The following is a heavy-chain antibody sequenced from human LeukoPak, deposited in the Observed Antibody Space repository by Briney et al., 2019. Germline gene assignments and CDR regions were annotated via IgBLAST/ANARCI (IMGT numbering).Heavy chain of an antibody. CDR2: INHSGST. J-gene: IGHJ3*02. CDR1: GGSISSSSYY. CDR3: ARGPFSAFDI. Sequence: PSETLSLTCTVSGGSISSSSYYWSWIRQPPGKGLEWIGEINHSGSTNYNPSLKSRVTISVDTSKNQFSLKLSSVTAADTAVYYCARGPFSAFDIWGQGTMVTVSS. V-gene: IGHV4-39*07.